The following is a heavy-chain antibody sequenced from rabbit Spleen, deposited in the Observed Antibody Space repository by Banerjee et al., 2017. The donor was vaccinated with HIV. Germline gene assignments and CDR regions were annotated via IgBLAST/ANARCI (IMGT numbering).Heavy chain of an antibody. CDR3: VRGASSSGYYSL. D-gene: IGHD1-1*01. Sequence: EESGGDLVKPEGSLTLTCTASGFTISSSYWVCWVRQAPGKGLEWIGCLYNGDGATWYASWVNGRFTISSHNAQNTLYLQLNSLTAADTATYFCVRGASSSGYYSLWGPGTLVTVS. V-gene: IGHV1S45*01. CDR1: GFTISSSYW. CDR2: LYNGDGAT. J-gene: IGHJ4*01.